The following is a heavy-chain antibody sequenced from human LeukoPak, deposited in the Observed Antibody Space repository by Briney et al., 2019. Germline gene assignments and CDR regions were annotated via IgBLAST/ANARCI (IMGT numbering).Heavy chain of an antibody. CDR2: INSDGSST. D-gene: IGHD6-13*01. Sequence: PGGSLRLSCAASGFTFSNHWMHWVRQAPGKGLMWVSRINSDGSSTSYADSVKGRFTISRDNAKNTLYPQMNSLRAEDTAVYYCARGKASSSWYRDSRFDPWGQGTLVTVSS. CDR1: GFTFSNHW. J-gene: IGHJ5*02. V-gene: IGHV3-74*01. CDR3: ARGKASSSWYRDSRFDP.